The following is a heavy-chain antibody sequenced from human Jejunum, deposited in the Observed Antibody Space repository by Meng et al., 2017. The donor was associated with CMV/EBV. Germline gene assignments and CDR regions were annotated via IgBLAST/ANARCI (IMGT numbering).Heavy chain of an antibody. V-gene: IGHV1-18*01. CDR1: GYSFTSYA. CDR3: ARIPWDTNTGNHLDY. CDR2: ISAYDGNT. D-gene: IGHD2-8*02. J-gene: IGHJ4*02. Sequence: QVQLVQSGAEVKKPGASVKVSCKASGYSFTSYAISWVRQAPGQGLEWMGWISAYDGNTNYAQRFQGRVTMATDTSTNTAYMELRSLRSDDTAFYHCARIPWDTNTGNHLDYWGQGTLVTVSS.